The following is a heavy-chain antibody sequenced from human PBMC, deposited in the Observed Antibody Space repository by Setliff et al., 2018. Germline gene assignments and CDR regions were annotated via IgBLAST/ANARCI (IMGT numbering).Heavy chain of an antibody. J-gene: IGHJ4*02. Sequence: PGGSLRLSCAASGFTFNTYAMSWVRQPPVKGLEWVSSISDTALGIYYADSVRGRFTISRDNSKKTLYLQMNSLRAEDTAVYYCVKDVVGYSSTWPKRDYFDYWGQGTLVTVSS. V-gene: IGHV3-23*01. CDR3: VKDVVGYSSTWPKRDYFDY. D-gene: IGHD6-13*01. CDR1: GFTFNTYA. CDR2: ISDTALGI.